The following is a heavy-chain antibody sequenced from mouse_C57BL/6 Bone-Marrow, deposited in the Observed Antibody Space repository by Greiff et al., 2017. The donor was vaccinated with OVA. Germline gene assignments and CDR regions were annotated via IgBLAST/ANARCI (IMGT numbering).Heavy chain of an antibody. D-gene: IGHD4-1*02. CDR2: IDPENGDT. V-gene: IGHV14-4*01. Sequence: VQLQQSGAELVRPGASVKLSCTASGFNIKDDYMHWVKQRPEQGLEWIGWIDPENGDTEYAPKFKGKATIAADTSSNTAYLQLSSLTSEDTAVYYCTANWDWFAYWGQGTLVTVSA. CDR1: GFNIKDDY. J-gene: IGHJ3*01. CDR3: TANWDWFAY.